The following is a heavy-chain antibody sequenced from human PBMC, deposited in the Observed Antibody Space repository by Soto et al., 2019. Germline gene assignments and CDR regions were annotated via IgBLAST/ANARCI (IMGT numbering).Heavy chain of an antibody. Sequence: ASVKVSCKASGYTFTSYDINWVRQTTGQGLEWMGWMNPNSGNTGYAQKFQGRVTMTRNTSISTAYMELSSLRSEDTAVYYCARGLPPYIAVAGDYYYYMDVWGKGTTVTVSS. V-gene: IGHV1-8*01. D-gene: IGHD6-19*01. CDR1: GYTFTSYD. CDR3: ARGLPPYIAVAGDYYYYMDV. CDR2: MNPNSGNT. J-gene: IGHJ6*03.